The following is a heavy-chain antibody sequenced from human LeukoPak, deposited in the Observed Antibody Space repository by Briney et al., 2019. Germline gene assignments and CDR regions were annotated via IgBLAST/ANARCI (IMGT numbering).Heavy chain of an antibody. CDR1: GFTFSSYN. V-gene: IGHV3-48*02. Sequence: GGSLRLSCAASGFTFSSYNMNWVRQAPGKGLEWVSYISSSSRTIYYADSVKGRFTISRDNAKNSLYLQMNSLGDEDTAVYYCARELAADPGPVDYWGQGTLVTVSS. CDR2: ISSSSRTI. CDR3: ARELAADPGPVDY. D-gene: IGHD6-13*01. J-gene: IGHJ4*02.